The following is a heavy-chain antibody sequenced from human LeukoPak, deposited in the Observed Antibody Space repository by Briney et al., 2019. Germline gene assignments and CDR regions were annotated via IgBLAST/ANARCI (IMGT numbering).Heavy chain of an antibody. Sequence: GRSLRLSCAASGFTFDDYAMHWVRQAPGKGLEWVSGISCNSGSIGYADSVKGRFTISRDNAKNSLYLQMNSLRAEDTALYYCAKDTGANIAVAGMDLAGGVRPRFDPWGQGTLVTVSS. CDR1: GFTFDDYA. V-gene: IGHV3-9*01. CDR3: AKDTGANIAVAGMDLAGGVRPRFDP. D-gene: IGHD6-19*01. CDR2: ISCNSGSI. J-gene: IGHJ5*02.